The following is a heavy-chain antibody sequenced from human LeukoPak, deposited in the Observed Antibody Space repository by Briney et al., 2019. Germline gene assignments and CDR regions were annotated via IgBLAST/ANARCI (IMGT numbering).Heavy chain of an antibody. V-gene: IGHV1-8*01. CDR2: INPNSGNT. D-gene: IGHD3-22*01. CDR3: ARGPGYYDSRGYTYYFDY. Sequence: VASVKVSCKASGYTFTNFDINWVRQATGQGLEWMGWINPNSGNTGFAQNIQGRVTVTRITSISTAYMELNSLRSEDTAVYYCARGPGYYDSRGYTYYFDYWGQGTLVTVSS. CDR1: GYTFTNFD. J-gene: IGHJ4*02.